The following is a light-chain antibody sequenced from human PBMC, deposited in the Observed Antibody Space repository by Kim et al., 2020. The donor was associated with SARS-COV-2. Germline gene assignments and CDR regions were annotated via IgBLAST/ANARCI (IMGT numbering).Light chain of an antibody. V-gene: IGLV3-21*04. Sequence: SYELTQPPSVSVAPEKTARITCEGNNIGSKGVHWYQQKPGQAPVLVIYYDSDRPSGIPERFSGSNSGNTATLTISRVEAGDEADYYCQVWDSSSDHRVFGTGTKVTVL. CDR2: YDS. CDR1: NIGSKG. J-gene: IGLJ1*01. CDR3: QVWDSSSDHRV.